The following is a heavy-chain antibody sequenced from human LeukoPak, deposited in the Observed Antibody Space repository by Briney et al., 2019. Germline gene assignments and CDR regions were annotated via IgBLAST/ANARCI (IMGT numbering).Heavy chain of an antibody. J-gene: IGHJ6*03. D-gene: IGHD3-22*01. CDR3: AKLVVKYYYYMDV. V-gene: IGHV3-23*01. CDR1: GFTLSSYG. Sequence: GGTLRLSCAASGFTLSSYGMSWVRQAPGKGLEWVSAISGSGGSTYYADSVKGRLTISRDNSKNTLYLQMNSLRAEDTAVYYCAKLVVKYYYYMDVWGKGTTVTVSS. CDR2: ISGSGGST.